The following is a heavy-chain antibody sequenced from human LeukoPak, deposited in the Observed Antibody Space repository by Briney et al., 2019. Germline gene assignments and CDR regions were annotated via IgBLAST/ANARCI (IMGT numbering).Heavy chain of an antibody. D-gene: IGHD2-21*02. J-gene: IGHJ4*02. CDR2: IYYSGGT. CDR3: ARVGGDWDFDY. CDR1: GGSISSYY. V-gene: IGHV4-59*08. Sequence: SETLSLTCTVSGGSISSYYWSWIRQPPGKGLEWIGYIYYSGGTNYNPSLKSRVTISVDTSKNQFSLKLSSVTAADTAVYYCARVGGDWDFDYWGQGTLVTVSS.